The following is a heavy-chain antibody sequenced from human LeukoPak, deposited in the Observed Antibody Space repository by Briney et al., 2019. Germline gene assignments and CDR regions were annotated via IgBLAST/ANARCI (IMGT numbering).Heavy chain of an antibody. CDR3: WGGGWKKHFDY. J-gene: IGHJ4*02. Sequence: ASVKVSCKASGGTFSSYAISWVRQAPGQGLEWMGGIIPIFGTANYAQKFQGRVTITADESTSTAYMELSSLRSEDTAVYYCWGGGWKKHFDYWGQGTLVTVSS. V-gene: IGHV1-69*13. CDR1: GGTFSSYA. D-gene: IGHD2-21*01. CDR2: IIPIFGTA.